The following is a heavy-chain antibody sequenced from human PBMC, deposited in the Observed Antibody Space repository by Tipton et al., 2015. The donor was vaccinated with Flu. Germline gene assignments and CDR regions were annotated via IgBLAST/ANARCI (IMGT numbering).Heavy chain of an antibody. CDR3: ARRDYSNYVSDPKNWFDP. CDR2: IFHSGNS. Sequence: LRLSCVASGFTFSRYAMSWIRQPPGKGLEWIGNIFHSGNSYHNPSLKGRVTISVDTSKNQFSLKLSSVTAADTAVYYCARRDYSNYVSDPKNWFDPWGQGTLVTVSS. CDR1: GFTFSRYA. V-gene: IGHV4-59*08. J-gene: IGHJ5*02. D-gene: IGHD4-11*01.